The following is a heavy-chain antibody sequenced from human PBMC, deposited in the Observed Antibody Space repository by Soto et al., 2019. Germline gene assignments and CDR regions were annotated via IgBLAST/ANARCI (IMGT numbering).Heavy chain of an antibody. CDR3: AKDQEEGWPRMGYFDY. Sequence: GGSLRLSCAASGFTFSSYGMHWVRQAPGKGLEWVAVISYDGSNKYYADSVKGRFTISRDNSKNTLYLQMNSLRAEDTAVYYCAKDQEEGWPRMGYFDYWGQGTLVTVSS. V-gene: IGHV3-30*18. J-gene: IGHJ4*02. CDR1: GFTFSSYG. CDR2: ISYDGSNK. D-gene: IGHD6-19*01.